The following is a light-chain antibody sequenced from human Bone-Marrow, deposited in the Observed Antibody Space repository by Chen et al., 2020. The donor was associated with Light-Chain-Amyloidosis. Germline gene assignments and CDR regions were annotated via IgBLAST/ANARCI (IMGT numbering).Light chain of an antibody. Sequence: SYELTQPHSGSVSPGQTARITCSGDDLPRKYAYWYQQKPGQAPVLVIHRDTERPSGISERFSGSSSGTTATLTISGVQAEDEADYHCQSADSSGTYEVIFGGGTKLTVL. CDR3: QSADSSGTYEVI. CDR1: DLPRKY. CDR2: RDT. J-gene: IGLJ2*01. V-gene: IGLV3-25*03.